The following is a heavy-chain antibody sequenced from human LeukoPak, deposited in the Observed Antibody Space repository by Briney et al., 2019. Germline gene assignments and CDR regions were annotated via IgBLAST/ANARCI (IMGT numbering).Heavy chain of an antibody. CDR1: GFTFSVYG. D-gene: IGHD3-16*01. Sequence: PGGSLRLSCAASGFTFSVYGMHWVRQAPGKGLEWVALLSGDETYIDYTDSVKGRFTISRDNGKNSLYLQMNNLRVEDTGVYYCARDLAIMFGDFIVLESYYGMDVWGQGTPVTVSS. V-gene: IGHV3-30*03. J-gene: IGHJ6*02. CDR2: LSGDETYI. CDR3: ARDLAIMFGDFIVLESYYGMDV.